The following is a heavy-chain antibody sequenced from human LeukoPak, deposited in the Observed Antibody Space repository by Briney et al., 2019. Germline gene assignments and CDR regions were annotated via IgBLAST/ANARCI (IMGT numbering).Heavy chain of an antibody. D-gene: IGHD3-3*01. CDR1: GYTFTSYW. Sequence: GEPLKISGKGSGYTFTSYWIGGVGQLPGKGLEGMGIIYLGDSDTRYSPSFQGQVTISADKSISTAYLQWSSLKASDTAMYYCPRRLRFLEWGSRTDAFDIWGQGTMVTVSS. CDR2: IYLGDSDT. V-gene: IGHV5-51*01. CDR3: PRRLRFLEWGSRTDAFDI. J-gene: IGHJ3*02.